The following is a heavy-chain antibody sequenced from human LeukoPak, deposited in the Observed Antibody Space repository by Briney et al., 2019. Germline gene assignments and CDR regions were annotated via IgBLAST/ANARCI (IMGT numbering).Heavy chain of an antibody. Sequence: GGSLRLSCAASGFXFSSYGIHWVRQAPGKGLEWVAVISYDGSNKYYAESVKGRFTISRDNSKNTLYLQMNSLRAEDTAVYYCAKDPDYLGSGSYYAFDYWGQGTLVTASS. J-gene: IGHJ4*02. CDR2: ISYDGSNK. CDR1: GFXFSSYG. V-gene: IGHV3-30*18. D-gene: IGHD3-10*01. CDR3: AKDPDYLGSGSYYAFDY.